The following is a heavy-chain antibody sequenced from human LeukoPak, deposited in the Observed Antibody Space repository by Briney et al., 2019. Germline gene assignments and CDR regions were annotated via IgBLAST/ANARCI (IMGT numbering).Heavy chain of an antibody. CDR1: GFTFSSYA. CDR3: AKALRARGEYYFDY. Sequence: GGSLRLSCAASGFTFSSYAMHWVRQAPGKGLEWVAVISYDGSNKYYADSVKGRFTISRDNSKNTLYLQMNSLRAEDTAVYYCAKALRARGEYYFDYWGQGTLVTVSS. V-gene: IGHV3-30-3*01. J-gene: IGHJ4*02. CDR2: ISYDGSNK.